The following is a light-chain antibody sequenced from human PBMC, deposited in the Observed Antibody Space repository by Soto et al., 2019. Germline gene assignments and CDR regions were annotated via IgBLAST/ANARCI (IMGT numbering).Light chain of an antibody. CDR3: QQCNSHSWT. CDR1: QSIGTW. Sequence: IQMAQSPSTLSASVGDRVTITCRASQSIGTWLAWYQQKPGRAPRLLIYDASSLHSGVPSRFRGSGSGIEFTLTISSLQPDDFATYYCQQCNSHSWTFGQGTKVDI. V-gene: IGKV1-5*01. CDR2: DAS. J-gene: IGKJ1*01.